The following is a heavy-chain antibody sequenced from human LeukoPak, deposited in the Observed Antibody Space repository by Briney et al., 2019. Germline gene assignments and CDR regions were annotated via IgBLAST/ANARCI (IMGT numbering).Heavy chain of an antibody. J-gene: IGHJ4*02. V-gene: IGHV3-66*01. CDR1: GFTVSSNY. CDR2: IYSGGST. Sequence: GGSLRLSCAASGFTVSSNYMSWVRQAPGKGLEWVSVIYSGGSTYYADSVKGRFTISRDNSKNTLYLQMNCLRAEDTAVYYCARARRNYFDYWGQGTLVTVSS. CDR3: ARARRNYFDY.